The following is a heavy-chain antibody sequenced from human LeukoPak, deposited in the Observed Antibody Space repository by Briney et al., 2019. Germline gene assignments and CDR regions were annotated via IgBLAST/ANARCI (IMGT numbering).Heavy chain of an antibody. Sequence: GGSLRLSCAASGFSFSDSYMSWIRQAPGQGLEWLSYIKSSDTSTFYADSVKGRFTVSRDNAKNSLYLQMNSLRAEDTAVYYCARRGNMSSHAFDIWGQGTTVTVSS. CDR1: GFSFSDSY. CDR3: ARRGNMSSHAFDI. D-gene: IGHD2/OR15-2a*01. V-gene: IGHV3-11*01. J-gene: IGHJ3*02. CDR2: IKSSDTST.